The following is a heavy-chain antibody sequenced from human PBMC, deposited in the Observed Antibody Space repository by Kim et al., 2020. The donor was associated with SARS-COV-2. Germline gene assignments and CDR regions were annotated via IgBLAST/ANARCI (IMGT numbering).Heavy chain of an antibody. CDR2: ISYDGSNK. J-gene: IGHJ4*02. D-gene: IGHD7-27*01. CDR3: ARDGSGDPEGCFDY. Sequence: GGSLRLSCAASGFTFSSYAMHWVRQAPGKGLEWVAVISYDGSNKYYADSVKGRFTISRDNSKNTLYLQMNSLRAEDTAVYYCARDGSGDPEGCFDYWGQGTLVTVSS. CDR1: GFTFSSYA. V-gene: IGHV3-30-3*01.